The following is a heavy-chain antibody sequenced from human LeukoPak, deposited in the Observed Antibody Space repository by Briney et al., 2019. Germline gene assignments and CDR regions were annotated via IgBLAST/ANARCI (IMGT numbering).Heavy chain of an antibody. D-gene: IGHD6-19*01. CDR3: ARVRVSSSSHPWYFDY. CDR1: RSSMSSYY. Sequence: SETLSLTCTVSRSSMSSYYWSWIRQPPREGREWIGYIYYSGSTNYNPCLKRRVNISVDTSKNQFSLKLTSVTAADTAVYYCARVRVSSSSHPWYFDYWGQGTLATVSS. J-gene: IGHJ4*02. CDR2: IYYSGST. V-gene: IGHV4-59*01.